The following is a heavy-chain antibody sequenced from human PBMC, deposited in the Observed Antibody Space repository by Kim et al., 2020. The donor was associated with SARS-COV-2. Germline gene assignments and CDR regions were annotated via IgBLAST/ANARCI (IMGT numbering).Heavy chain of an antibody. V-gene: IGHV4-34*01. CDR3: ARDSWGYCSGGSCYPDFDY. D-gene: IGHD2-15*01. CDR1: GGSFSGYY. J-gene: IGHJ4*02. Sequence: SETLSLTCAVYGGSFSGYYWSWIRQPPGKGLEWIGEINHSGSTNYNPSLKSRVTISVDTSKNQFSLKLSSVTAADTAVYYCARDSWGYCSGGSCYPDFDYWGQGTLVTGSS. CDR2: INHSGST.